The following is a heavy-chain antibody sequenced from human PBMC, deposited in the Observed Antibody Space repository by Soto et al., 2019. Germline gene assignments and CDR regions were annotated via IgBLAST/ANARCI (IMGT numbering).Heavy chain of an antibody. CDR3: VKETGNYYDSSGYYFDY. J-gene: IGHJ4*02. Sequence: EVQLVESGGGLVQPGRSLRLSCAASGFPFDDYAMHWVRQAPGKGLEWVSGIHWNSGGMGYADSVKGRFTVPRDNAKNSLYLQMNSLRLEDTALYYCVKETGNYYDSSGYYFDYWGQGTLVTVSS. CDR2: IHWNSGGM. CDR1: GFPFDDYA. D-gene: IGHD3-22*01. V-gene: IGHV3-9*01.